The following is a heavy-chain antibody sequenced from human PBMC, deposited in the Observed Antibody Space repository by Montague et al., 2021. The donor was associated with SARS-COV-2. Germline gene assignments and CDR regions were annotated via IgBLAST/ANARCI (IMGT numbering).Heavy chain of an antibody. J-gene: IGHJ4*02. CDR3: ARERWAVGVSFDY. Sequence: CAISGDSDAGDRARWRWERQTPARQLQWQVGCYHRPRWYNDYAVFVRSRIIINPDTSTNQFSLQLSSVTPEDTAVYFCARERWAVGVSFDYWGQGTLVTVSS. V-gene: IGHV6-1*01. CDR1: GDSDAGDRAR. CDR2: CYHRPRWYN. D-gene: IGHD1-26*01.